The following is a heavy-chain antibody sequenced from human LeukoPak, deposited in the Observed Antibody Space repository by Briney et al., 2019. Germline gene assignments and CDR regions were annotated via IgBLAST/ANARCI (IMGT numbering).Heavy chain of an antibody. J-gene: IGHJ5*02. D-gene: IGHD1-1*01. CDR1: GFTFSSYE. CDR2: ISSSSSYI. Sequence: PGGSLRLSCAASGFTFSSYEMNWVRQAPGKGLEWVSSISSSSSYIYYADSVKGRFTISRDNAKNSLYLQMNSLRAEDTAVYYCASTGTPPNLLVLRTTAWYNWFDPWGQGTLVTVSS. V-gene: IGHV3-21*01. CDR3: ASTGTPPNLLVLRTTAWYNWFDP.